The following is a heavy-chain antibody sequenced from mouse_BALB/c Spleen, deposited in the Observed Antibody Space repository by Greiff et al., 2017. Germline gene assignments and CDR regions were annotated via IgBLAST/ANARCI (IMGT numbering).Heavy chain of an antibody. J-gene: IGHJ4*01. V-gene: IGHV5-17*02. D-gene: IGHD2-3*01. Sequence: EVKLVESGGGLVQPGGSRKLSCAASGFTFSSFGMHWVRQAPEKGLEWVAYISSGSSTIYYADTVKGRFTISRDNPKNTLFLQMTSLRSEDTAMCDCARSMMTPHYAMDYWGRGTSVTVSS. CDR1: GFTFSSFG. CDR3: ARSMMTPHYAMDY. CDR2: ISSGSSTI.